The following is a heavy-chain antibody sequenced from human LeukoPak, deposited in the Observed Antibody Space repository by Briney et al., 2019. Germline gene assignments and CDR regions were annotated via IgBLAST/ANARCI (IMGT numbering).Heavy chain of an antibody. V-gene: IGHV4-59*01. CDR3: AAGDGYNLTPLDY. J-gene: IGHJ4*02. D-gene: IGHD5-24*01. Sequence: SETLSLTCTVSGGSISSYYWSWIRKPPGKGLGWIGYIYYSWSTNYNPSLKSRVTISVDTSKNQFSLKLSSVTAADTAVYYCAAGDGYNLTPLDYWGQGTLVTVSS. CDR2: IYYSWST. CDR1: GGSISSYY.